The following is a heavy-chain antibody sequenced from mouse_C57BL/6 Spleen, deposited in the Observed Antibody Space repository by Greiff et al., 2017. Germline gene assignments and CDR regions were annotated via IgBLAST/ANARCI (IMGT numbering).Heavy chain of an antibody. V-gene: IGHV5-17*01. CDR2: ISSGSSTI. D-gene: IGHD2-2*01. CDR3: AREGYYWYFDV. Sequence: EVKVVESGGGLVKPGGSLKLSCAASGFTFSDYGMHWVRQAPEKGLEWVAYISSGSSTIYYADTVKGRFTISRDNAKNTLFLQMTSLRSEDTAMYYCAREGYYWYFDVWGTGTTVTVSS. J-gene: IGHJ1*03. CDR1: GFTFSDYG.